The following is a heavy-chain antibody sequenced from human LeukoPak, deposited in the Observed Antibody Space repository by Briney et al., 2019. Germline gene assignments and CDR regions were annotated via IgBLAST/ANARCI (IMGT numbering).Heavy chain of an antibody. CDR1: GYTFNSYY. Sequence: GESLKISCKGSGYTFNSYYIAWVRQMPGRGLGGRGMIYPGDPNTRYSPSFEGQVTISIDRSIGAAYLQWTSLKASDTAMYYCARGVDFWSGSPYFDFWGQGTLVTVSS. V-gene: IGHV5-51*01. CDR3: ARGVDFWSGSPYFDF. D-gene: IGHD3-3*01. CDR2: IYPGDPNT. J-gene: IGHJ4*02.